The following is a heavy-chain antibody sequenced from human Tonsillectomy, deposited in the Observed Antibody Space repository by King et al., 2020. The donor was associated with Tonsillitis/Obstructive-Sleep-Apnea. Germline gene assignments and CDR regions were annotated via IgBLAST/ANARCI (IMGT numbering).Heavy chain of an antibody. V-gene: IGHV3-7*04. D-gene: IGHD6-19*01. CDR3: AREDSSAWGRFDY. Sequence: DVQLVESGGGLVQPGGSLRLSCAASGFTFSSYWMSWVRQAPGKGLEWVANIKQDGREKYYVDSVKGRFTISRDNAKNSRYLQMNSLRAEDTAVYYCAREDSSAWGRFDYWGQGTLVTVSS. J-gene: IGHJ4*02. CDR2: IKQDGREK. CDR1: GFTFSSYW.